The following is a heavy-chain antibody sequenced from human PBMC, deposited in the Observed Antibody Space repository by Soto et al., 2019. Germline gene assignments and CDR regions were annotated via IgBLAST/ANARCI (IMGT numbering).Heavy chain of an antibody. CDR1: GLSITDSEMG. V-gene: IGHV2-26*01. D-gene: IGHD6-19*01. CDR2: IDSSGEK. Sequence: QVTLKESGPVLVKPTEPLTLRCTVYGLSITDSEMGVRWIRQPPGQPLEWLAHIDSSGEKSYRTFLKSRLAISKDTSKSQIVLTMTNMNPADTATYYCARRHLAVAVSPWFDPWGQGIPVTVSS. J-gene: IGHJ5*02. CDR3: ARRHLAVAVSPWFDP.